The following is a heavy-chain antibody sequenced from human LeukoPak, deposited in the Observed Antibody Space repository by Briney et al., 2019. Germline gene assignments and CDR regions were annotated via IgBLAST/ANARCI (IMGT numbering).Heavy chain of an antibody. J-gene: IGHJ3*02. V-gene: IGHV4-34*01. Sequence: SETLSLTCAVYGGSFSGYYWSWIRQPPGKGLEWIGEINHSGSTNYNPSLKSRVTISVDTFKNQFSLKLSSVTAADTAVYYCARAPYDYVWGSYRYHAFDIWGQGTMVTVSS. D-gene: IGHD3-16*02. CDR3: ARAPYDYVWGSYRYHAFDI. CDR1: GGSFSGYY. CDR2: INHSGST.